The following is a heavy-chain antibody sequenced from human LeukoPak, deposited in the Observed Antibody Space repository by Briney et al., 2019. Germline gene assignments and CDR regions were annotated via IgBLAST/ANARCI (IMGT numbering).Heavy chain of an antibody. CDR3: ARVESYYDFWSGYYFDAFDI. V-gene: IGHV4-31*03. Sequence: PSETLSLTCTVSGGSISSGGYYWSWIRQHPGKGLEWIGYIYYSGSTYYNPSLKSRVTISVDTSKNQFSLKLSSVTAADTAVYYCARVESYYDFWSGYYFDAFDIWGQGTMVTVSS. J-gene: IGHJ3*02. D-gene: IGHD3-3*01. CDR2: IYYSGST. CDR1: GGSISSGGYY.